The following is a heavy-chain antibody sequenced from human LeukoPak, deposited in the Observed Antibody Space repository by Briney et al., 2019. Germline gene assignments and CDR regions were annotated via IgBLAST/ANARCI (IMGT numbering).Heavy chain of an antibody. D-gene: IGHD5-24*01. V-gene: IGHV4-59*01. CDR3: ASGEMATITSIDY. CDR2: IYYSGST. J-gene: IGHJ4*02. Sequence: PSETLSLTCTVSGGSISSYYWSWVRQPPGKGLEWVGYIYYSGSTNYNPSLKCRVTISVDTSKNQFSLKLSSVTAADTAVYYCASGEMATITSIDYWGQGTLVTVSS. CDR1: GGSISSYY.